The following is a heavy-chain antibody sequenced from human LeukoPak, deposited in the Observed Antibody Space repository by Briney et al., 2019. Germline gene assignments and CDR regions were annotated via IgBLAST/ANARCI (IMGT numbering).Heavy chain of an antibody. CDR3: ARVEMVGEDYDFWSGSEDWFDP. Sequence: GGSLRLSCAASGFPFSSYEMNGVRQAPAKGLEWVSYISSSGSTIYYTASVKGRFTISRDNAKNTLYLQMNSLRAEDTAVSYCARVEMVGEDYDFWSGSEDWFDPWGQGTLVTVSS. CDR1: GFPFSSYE. J-gene: IGHJ5*02. CDR2: ISSSGSTI. V-gene: IGHV3-48*03. D-gene: IGHD3/OR15-3a*01.